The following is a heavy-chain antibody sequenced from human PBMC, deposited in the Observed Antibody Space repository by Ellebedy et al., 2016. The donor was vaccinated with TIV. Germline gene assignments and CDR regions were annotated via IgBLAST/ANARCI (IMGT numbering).Heavy chain of an antibody. J-gene: IGHJ4*02. V-gene: IGHV4-34*01. D-gene: IGHD6-13*01. Sequence: SETLSLTCAVYGGSFSGYYWSWIRQPPGKGLEWIGEINHSGSTNYNPSLKSRVTVSVDTSKNQFSLKLSSVTAADTAVYYCASRRVFGSSTNYFDYWGQGTLVTVSS. CDR3: ASRRVFGSSTNYFDY. CDR2: INHSGST. CDR1: GGSFSGYY.